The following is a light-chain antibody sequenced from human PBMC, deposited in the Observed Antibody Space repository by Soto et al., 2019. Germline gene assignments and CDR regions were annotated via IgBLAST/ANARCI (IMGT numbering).Light chain of an antibody. CDR1: QSVSKY. J-gene: IGKJ1*01. Sequence: EIVLTQSPGTLSLSPGERATLSCRASQSVSKYLAWYQQKPGQAPRVLIYVASSRATGIPDRFSGSGSGTDFTLTISRLEPEDFAVYYCQHYAGSPWTFGQGTKVEIK. CDR2: VAS. CDR3: QHYAGSPWT. V-gene: IGKV3-20*01.